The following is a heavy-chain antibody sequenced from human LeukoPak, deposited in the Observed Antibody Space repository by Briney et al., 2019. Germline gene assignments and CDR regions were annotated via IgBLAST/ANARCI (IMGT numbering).Heavy chain of an antibody. V-gene: IGHV4-34*01. J-gene: IGHJ4*02. Sequence: PSETLSLTCAVYGGSFSGYYWSWIRQPPGTGLEWIGEINHSGSTNYNPSLKSRVTISVDTSKNQFSLKLSSVTAADTAVYYCARVMSDFWSGYKFDYWGQGTLVTVSS. CDR1: GGSFSGYY. D-gene: IGHD3-3*01. CDR2: INHSGST. CDR3: ARVMSDFWSGYKFDY.